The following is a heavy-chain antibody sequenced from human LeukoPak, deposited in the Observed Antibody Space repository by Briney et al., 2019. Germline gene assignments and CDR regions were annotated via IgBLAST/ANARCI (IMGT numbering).Heavy chain of an antibody. J-gene: IGHJ4*02. CDR1: GYSFTSYW. CDR3: ARLPGGSGSQVSYDY. D-gene: IGHD3-10*01. CDR2: IYPGNSDS. V-gene: IGHV5-51*01. Sequence: GESLKISCKGSGYSFTSYWIGWVRQMPGKGLEWMGIIYPGNSDSRYSPSFQGQVTISADKSITTAYLQWSSLKASDTAMYYCARLPGGSGSQVSYDYWSQGTLVTVSS.